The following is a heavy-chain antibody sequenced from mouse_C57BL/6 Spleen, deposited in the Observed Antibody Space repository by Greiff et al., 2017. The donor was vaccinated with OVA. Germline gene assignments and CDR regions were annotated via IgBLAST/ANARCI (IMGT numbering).Heavy chain of an antibody. J-gene: IGHJ2*01. CDR1: GYTFTSYW. D-gene: IGHD2-2*01. Sequence: QVQLQQPGAELVRPGSSVKLSCKASGYTFTSYWMHWVKQRPIQGLEWIGNIDPSDSETHYNQKFKDKATLTVDKSSSTAYMQLSSLTSEDSAVDYCARDGYDGYYFDYWGQGTTLTVSS. V-gene: IGHV1-52*01. CDR2: IDPSDSET. CDR3: ARDGYDGYYFDY.